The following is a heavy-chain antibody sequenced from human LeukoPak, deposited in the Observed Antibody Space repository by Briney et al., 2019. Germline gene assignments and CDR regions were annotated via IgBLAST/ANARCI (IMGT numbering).Heavy chain of an antibody. CDR1: GFTFDDYA. Sequence: PGRSLRLSCAASGFTFDDYAMHWVRHAPGKGLEWVSGISWNSGSIGYADSVKGRFTISRDNAKNSLYLQMNSLRAEDTALYYCAKARGYSYGSIDYWGQGTLVTVSS. CDR3: AKARGYSYGSIDY. J-gene: IGHJ4*02. CDR2: ISWNSGSI. D-gene: IGHD5-18*01. V-gene: IGHV3-9*01.